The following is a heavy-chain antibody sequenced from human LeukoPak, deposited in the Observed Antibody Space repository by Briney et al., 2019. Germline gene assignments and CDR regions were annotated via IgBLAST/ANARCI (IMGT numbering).Heavy chain of an antibody. V-gene: IGHV4-39*01. J-gene: IGHJ2*01. CDR2: IYFSGRT. CDR3: TRQRGSGHWYFDL. CDR1: GGSISNSDYY. Sequence: PSETLSLTCTVSGGSISNSDYYWGWIRQPPGKGLEWIGTIYFSGRTYYNLSLEGRVTMSVDTSKNQFSLKLSSVTATDTAVYYCTRQRGSGHWYFDLWGRGTLVTVSS. D-gene: IGHD6-19*01.